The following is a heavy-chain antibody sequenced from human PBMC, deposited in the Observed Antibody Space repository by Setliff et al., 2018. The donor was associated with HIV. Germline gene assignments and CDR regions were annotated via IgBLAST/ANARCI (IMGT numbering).Heavy chain of an antibody. J-gene: IGHJ4*02. CDR3: ARDRSDYYNPPGYFDH. V-gene: IGHV4-39*07. D-gene: IGHD3-3*01. CDR2: IYYSGST. Sequence: ETLSLTCTVSGGSISSSSYYWGWIRQPPGKGLEWIGSIYYSGSTYYNPSLKSRVTISVDTSRNQFSLKLSSVTAADTAVYYCARDRSDYYNPPGYFDHWGQGTPVTVSS. CDR1: GGSISSSSYY.